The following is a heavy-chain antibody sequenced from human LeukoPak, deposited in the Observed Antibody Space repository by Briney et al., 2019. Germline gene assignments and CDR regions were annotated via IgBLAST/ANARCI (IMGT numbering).Heavy chain of an antibody. CDR1: GYTFTGYY. D-gene: IGHD4-11*01. CDR3: ARTVTTIDWFDP. Sequence: ASVKVSCKASGYTFTGYYMHWVRQAPGQGLEWMGWINPNSGGTNYAQKFQGRVTMTRDTSISTAYMELSRLRSDDTAVYYCARTVTTIDWFDPWGQGTLVTVSP. CDR2: INPNSGGT. J-gene: IGHJ5*02. V-gene: IGHV1-2*02.